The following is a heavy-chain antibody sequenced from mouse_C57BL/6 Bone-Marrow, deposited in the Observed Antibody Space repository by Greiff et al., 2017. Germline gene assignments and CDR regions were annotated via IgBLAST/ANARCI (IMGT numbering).Heavy chain of an antibody. CDR2: LDPENGDT. D-gene: IGHD1-1*01. V-gene: IGHV14-4*01. CDR1: GFNIKDDY. J-gene: IGHJ1*03. Sequence: VQLQQSGAELVRPGASVQLSCTASGFNIKDDYMHWVKPRPEHGLEWIGWLDPENGDTEYASKFPSKATITADTSSHTAYLQLSSLTSEDTAVYYCTYYYGSSFRWYFDVWGTGTTVTGSS. CDR3: TYYYGSSFRWYFDV.